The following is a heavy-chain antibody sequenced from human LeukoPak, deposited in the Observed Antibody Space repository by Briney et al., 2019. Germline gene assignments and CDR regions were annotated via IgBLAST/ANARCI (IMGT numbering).Heavy chain of an antibody. J-gene: IGHJ4*02. Sequence: ASVKVSCKASGYTFTGYYMHWVRQAPGQGLEWMGWINPNSGGTNYAQKFQGRVTMTRDTSISTAYMELSRLRSDDTAVYYCARGIGYVWGSYRPRFDYWGQGTLVTVSS. CDR3: ARGIGYVWGSYRPRFDY. CDR1: GYTFTGYY. V-gene: IGHV1-2*02. CDR2: INPNSGGT. D-gene: IGHD3-16*02.